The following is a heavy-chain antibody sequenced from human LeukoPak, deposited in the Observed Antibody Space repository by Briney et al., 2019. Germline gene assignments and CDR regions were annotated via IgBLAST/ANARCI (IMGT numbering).Heavy chain of an antibody. CDR1: GGTFSSYA. V-gene: IGHV1-69*13. CDR3: ARDLAYYDSSGSLYAFDI. D-gene: IGHD3-22*01. Sequence: ASVKVSCKASGGTFSSYAISWVRQAPGQGLEWMGGIIPIFGTANYAQKFQGRVTITADESTSTAYMELSSLRSEDTAVYYCARDLAYYDSSGSLYAFDIWGQGTMVTVSS. J-gene: IGHJ3*02. CDR2: IIPIFGTA.